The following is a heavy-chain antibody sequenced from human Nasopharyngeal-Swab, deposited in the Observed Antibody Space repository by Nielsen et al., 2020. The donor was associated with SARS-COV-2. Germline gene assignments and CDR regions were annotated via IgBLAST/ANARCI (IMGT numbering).Heavy chain of an antibody. CDR2: VNEDGSRT. CDR1: GFTFSRHW. Sequence: GESLKISCAASGFTFSRHWMHWVRQAPGKGLAWVSRVNEDGSRTDYADSVRGRFTISRDNAKNTLYLQMNSLRVEDTAVYYCVKHQGSSSDQWGQGTLVTVSS. J-gene: IGHJ4*02. CDR3: VKHQGSSSDQ. V-gene: IGHV3-74*01.